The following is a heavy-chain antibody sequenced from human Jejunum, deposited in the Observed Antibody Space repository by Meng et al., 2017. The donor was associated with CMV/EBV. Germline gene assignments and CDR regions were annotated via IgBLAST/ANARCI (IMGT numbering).Heavy chain of an antibody. CDR1: GGSINNSY. V-gene: IGHV4-4*07. Sequence: QLPLQSSGPGLVKPSETLPLTCTVSGGSINNSYWSWIRQSAGKGLEWIGRFYSSDTYNYHPSLNSRVTMSLDTSKKQFSLILSSVTAADTARYYCARGPGASTREGFDHWGLGTLVTVSS. CDR2: FYSSDTY. CDR3: ARGPGASTREGFDH. D-gene: IGHD1-26*01. J-gene: IGHJ4*02.